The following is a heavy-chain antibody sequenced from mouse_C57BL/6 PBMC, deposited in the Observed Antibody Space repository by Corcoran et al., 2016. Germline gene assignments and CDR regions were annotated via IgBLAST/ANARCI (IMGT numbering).Heavy chain of an antibody. D-gene: IGHD2-14*01. Sequence: QIQLVQSGPELKKPGETVKISCKASGDTFTTYGMSWVKQAPGTGLKWMGWINTYSGVPTYADDFKGRFAFSLETSASTAYLQINNLKNEDTATYFCARKGTQISTWFAYWGQGTLVTVSA. V-gene: IGHV9-3*01. CDR2: INTYSGVP. CDR1: GDTFTTYG. J-gene: IGHJ3*01. CDR3: ARKGTQISTWFAY.